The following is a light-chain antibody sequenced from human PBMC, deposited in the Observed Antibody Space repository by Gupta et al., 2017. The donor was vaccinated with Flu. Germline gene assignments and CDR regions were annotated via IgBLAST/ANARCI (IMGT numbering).Light chain of an antibody. J-gene: IGKJ1*01. CDR3: QQYYTYWP. CDR1: QSISSW. CDR2: RAS. Sequence: DIQMTQSPSTLSESVGDRVTITCRASQSISSWLAWYQQKPGNAPKLLIYRASHVESGVPSRFGGSGSGKEFTLTSIRLQPHVCANYYVQQYYTYWPFGHGTQVEIK. V-gene: IGKV1-5*03.